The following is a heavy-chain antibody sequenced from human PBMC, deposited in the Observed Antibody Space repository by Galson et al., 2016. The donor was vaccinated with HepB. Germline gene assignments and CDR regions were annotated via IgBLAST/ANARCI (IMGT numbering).Heavy chain of an antibody. Sequence: SLRLSCAVSGFTFSPYAIHWVRQAPGKGLEWVAVISYDASNKYYADSVKGRLTISRDNSKNTLYLQMNRLRGEDTAVYYCARANSPLAAAPTDAFDIWGQGTMVTASS. V-gene: IGHV3-30*04. CDR2: ISYDASNK. CDR1: GFTFSPYA. CDR3: ARANSPLAAAPTDAFDI. D-gene: IGHD6-25*01. J-gene: IGHJ3*02.